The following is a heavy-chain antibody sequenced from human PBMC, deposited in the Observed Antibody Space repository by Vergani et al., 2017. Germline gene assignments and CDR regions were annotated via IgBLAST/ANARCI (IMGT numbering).Heavy chain of an antibody. Sequence: QLQLQESGPGLVKPSETLSLTCTVSGGSISRRYYWGWIRQPPGKGLEWIGSIYYSGSTYYNPSLKSRVTISVDTSKNQFSLKLPSVTAAETAVYYCARRELGSSDYYYYMDVWGKGTTVTVSS. D-gene: IGHD3-16*01. CDR1: GGSISRRYY. V-gene: IGHV4-39*07. CDR2: IYYSGST. CDR3: ARRELGSSDYYYYMDV. J-gene: IGHJ6*03.